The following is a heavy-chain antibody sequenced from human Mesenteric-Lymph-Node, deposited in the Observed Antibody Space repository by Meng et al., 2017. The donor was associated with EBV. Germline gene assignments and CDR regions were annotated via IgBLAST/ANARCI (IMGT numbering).Heavy chain of an antibody. V-gene: IGHV1-3*01. CDR2: INAGNGVT. J-gene: IGHJ4*02. D-gene: IGHD2-15*01. CDR3: VVGYNVGWWYCEY. CDR1: GYTFTDYA. Sequence: QLLFVQARAEWKKPGASVKVSCKASGYTFTDYAIHGVRQAPGQGLEWMGWINAGNGVTKYSQTFQGRVTFTRDTSATTVHMELSRVTSEDTAVYYCVVGYNVGWWYCEYWGQGTLVTVSS.